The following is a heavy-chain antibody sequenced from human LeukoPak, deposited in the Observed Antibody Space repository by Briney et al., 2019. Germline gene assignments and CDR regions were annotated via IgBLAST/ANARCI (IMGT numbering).Heavy chain of an antibody. J-gene: IGHJ3*02. V-gene: IGHV3-23*01. CDR1: GFAFSSYA. D-gene: IGHD3-22*01. Sequence: GGSLRLSCAASGFAFSSYAMSWVRQAPGKGLEWVSAISGSGGSTYYADSVKGRFTISRDNSKNTLYLQMNSLRAEDTAVYYCARDGSYYYDSSGTQGIDIWGQGTMVTVSS. CDR2: ISGSGGST. CDR3: ARDGSYYYDSSGTQGIDI.